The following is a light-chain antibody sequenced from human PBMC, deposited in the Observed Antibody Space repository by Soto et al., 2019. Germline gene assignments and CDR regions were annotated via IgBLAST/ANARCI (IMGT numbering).Light chain of an antibody. V-gene: IGKV1-39*01. J-gene: IGKJ1*01. CDR2: AAS. CDR3: QQSYSTLRT. CDR1: QSISSY. Sequence: DIQMTQSPSSLSASVGDRVTITCRASQSISSYLNWYQQKPGKAPKLLIYAASSLQSGVPSRVSGSGSGTDFTLTISSLQPEDFATYYCQQSYSTLRTFGQGTKAEIK.